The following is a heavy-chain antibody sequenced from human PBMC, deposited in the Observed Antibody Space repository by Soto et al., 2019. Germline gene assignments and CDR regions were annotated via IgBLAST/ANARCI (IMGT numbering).Heavy chain of an antibody. J-gene: IGHJ4*02. CDR2: IRSRPNGGTT. CDR1: GFTFGDYA. V-gene: IGHV3-49*04. CDR3: SKDALPRRHSAYDLIV. D-gene: IGHD5-12*01. Sequence: HPGGSLRLSCNTSGFTFGDYAMSWVRQAPGKGLEWVGFIRSRPNGGTTDYAASVKGRFTISRDDPKSIVYLQMNSLKIEDTAIYYCSKDALPRRHSAYDLIVGGQGTLVTVSS.